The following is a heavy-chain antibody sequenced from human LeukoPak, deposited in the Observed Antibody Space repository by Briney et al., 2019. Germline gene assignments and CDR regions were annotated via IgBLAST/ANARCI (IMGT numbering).Heavy chain of an antibody. CDR2: INPSGGST. V-gene: IGHV1-46*01. D-gene: IGHD6-19*01. CDR3: ARDKSSGWYSLYYYYGMDV. J-gene: IGHJ6*02. Sequence: ASVKVSCKASGYTFTSYYMHLVRQAPGQGVEWMGIINPSGGSTSYAQKFQGRVTMTRDTSTSTVYMELSSLRSEDTAVYYCARDKSSGWYSLYYYYGMDVWGQGTTVTVSS. CDR1: GYTFTSYY.